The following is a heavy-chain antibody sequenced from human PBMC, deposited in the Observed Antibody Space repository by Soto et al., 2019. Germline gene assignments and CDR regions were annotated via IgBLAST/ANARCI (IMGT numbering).Heavy chain of an antibody. V-gene: IGHV1-69*01. Sequence: QVQLVQSGAEVKKPGSSVKVSCKASGGTFSRYAINWVRQAPGQGLKWMGGIIPIFGTANYAQKFQGRVTITADESTSTAYMELSSLRFEDTAVYYCARVGDYGSGSYYDYWGQGTLVTVSS. CDR2: IIPIFGTA. CDR3: ARVGDYGSGSYYDY. D-gene: IGHD3-10*01. CDR1: GGTFSRYA. J-gene: IGHJ4*02.